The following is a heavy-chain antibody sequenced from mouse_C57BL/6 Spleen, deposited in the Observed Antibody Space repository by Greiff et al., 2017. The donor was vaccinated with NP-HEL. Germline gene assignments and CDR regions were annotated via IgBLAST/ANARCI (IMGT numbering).Heavy chain of an antibody. CDR3: ARRNYYELWYFDV. CDR2: ISDGGSYT. Sequence: EVQVVESGGGLVKPGGSLKLSCAASGFTFSSYAMSWVRQTPEKRLEWVATISDGGSYTYYPDNVKGRFTISRDNAKNNLYLQMSHLKSEDTAMYYCARRNYYELWYFDVWGTGTTVTVSS. J-gene: IGHJ1*03. D-gene: IGHD1-1*02. CDR1: GFTFSSYA. V-gene: IGHV5-4*01.